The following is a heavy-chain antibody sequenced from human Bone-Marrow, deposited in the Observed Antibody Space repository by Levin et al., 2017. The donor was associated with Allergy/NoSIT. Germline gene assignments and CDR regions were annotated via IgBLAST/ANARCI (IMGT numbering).Heavy chain of an antibody. CDR1: GFTFSRFW. CDR3: ARGTRDAEDH. V-gene: IGHV3-7*02. Sequence: SGGSLRLSCAASGFTFSRFWMSWVRQSPGKGLEWLASVKTDGSETNYLDSVRGRFSISRDNAKNLLYLQMNSVTPEDTAVYYCARGTRDAEDHWGQGTLVTVSS. J-gene: IGHJ4*02. CDR2: VKTDGSET. D-gene: IGHD1-1*01.